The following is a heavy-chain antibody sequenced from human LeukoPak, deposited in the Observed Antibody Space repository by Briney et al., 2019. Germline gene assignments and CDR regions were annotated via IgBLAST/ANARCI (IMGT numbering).Heavy chain of an antibody. V-gene: IGHV3-53*01. CDR3: AAWPHGPDYSHH. CDR1: GLTVSSNY. Sequence: GGSLRLSCAASGLTVSSNYMSWVRQAPGKGLEWVSVMYPGGSTYYADSVKGRFTISRDNSKNTVFLRMSSLRAEDTAIYFCAAWPHGPDYSHHWGQGTPVTISS. J-gene: IGHJ4*02. D-gene: IGHD5-24*01. CDR2: MYPGGST.